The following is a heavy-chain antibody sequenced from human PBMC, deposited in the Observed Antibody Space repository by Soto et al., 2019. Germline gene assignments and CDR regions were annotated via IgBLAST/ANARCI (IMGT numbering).Heavy chain of an antibody. V-gene: IGHV1-2*02. CDR3: ARITWDRDHYYGMDV. D-gene: IGHD1-26*01. J-gene: IGHJ6*02. CDR1: GYIFTGYF. CDR2: INPNTSAT. Sequence: ASVKVSCKASGYIFTGYFIQWLRQAPGQGLEWMGWINPNTSATNYAQKFQGRVTMTRDTSLGTAYMELTSLRPDDTALYYCARITWDRDHYYGMDVWGQGTTVTV.